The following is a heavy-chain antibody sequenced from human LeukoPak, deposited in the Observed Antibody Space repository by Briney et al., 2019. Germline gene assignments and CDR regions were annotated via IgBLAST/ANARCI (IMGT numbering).Heavy chain of an antibody. V-gene: IGHV4-34*01. CDR3: ARGYCSGGSCYYAFDI. D-gene: IGHD2-15*01. CDR1: GGSFSGYY. J-gene: IGHJ3*02. Sequence: SETLSLTCAVYGGSFSGYYWSWIRQPPGKGLEWIGEINHSGGTNYSPSLKSRVTISVDTSKNQFSLKLSSVTAADTAVYYCARGYCSGGSCYYAFDIWGQGTMVTVSS. CDR2: INHSGGT.